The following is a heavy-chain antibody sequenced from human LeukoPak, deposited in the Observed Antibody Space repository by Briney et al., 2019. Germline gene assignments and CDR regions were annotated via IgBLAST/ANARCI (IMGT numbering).Heavy chain of an antibody. Sequence: GGSLRLSCVASGFTFRSYAMSWVRQAPGKGLEWVSVIYSGGSTYYADSVKGRFTISRDNSKNTLYLQMNSLRAEDTAVYYCARDNSCSSTSCDYGMDVWGQGTTVTVSS. D-gene: IGHD2-2*01. CDR3: ARDNSCSSTSCDYGMDV. V-gene: IGHV3-53*01. CDR1: GFTFRSYA. J-gene: IGHJ6*02. CDR2: IYSGGST.